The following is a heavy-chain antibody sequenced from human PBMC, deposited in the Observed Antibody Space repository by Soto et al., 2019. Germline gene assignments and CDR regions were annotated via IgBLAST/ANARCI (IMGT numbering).Heavy chain of an antibody. V-gene: IGHV5-10-1*01. CDR1: GYSFTSYW. CDR2: IDPSDSYT. CDR3: AKTGGGLWSSSGDWYFDL. D-gene: IGHD6-6*01. Sequence: PGESLKISCKGSGYSFTSYWVSWVRQMPGKGLVWMGRIDPSDSYTNYSPSFQGHVTISADKSISTAYLQWSSLKASDTAMYYCAKTGGGLWSSSGDWYFDLWGRGTLVTVSS. J-gene: IGHJ2*01.